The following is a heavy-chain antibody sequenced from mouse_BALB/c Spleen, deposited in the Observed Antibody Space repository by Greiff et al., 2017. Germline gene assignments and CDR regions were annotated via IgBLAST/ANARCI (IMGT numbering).Heavy chain of an antibody. Sequence: VKLMESGPDLVAPSQSLSITCTVSGFSLTSYGVHWVRQPPGKGLEWLVVIWSDGSTTYNSALKSRLSISKDNSKSQVFLKMNSLQTDDTAMYYCARQTGSRGAMDYWGQGTSVTVSS. J-gene: IGHJ4*01. CDR2: IWSDGST. CDR3: ARQTGSRGAMDY. CDR1: GFSLTSYG. D-gene: IGHD1-1*01. V-gene: IGHV2-6-2*01.